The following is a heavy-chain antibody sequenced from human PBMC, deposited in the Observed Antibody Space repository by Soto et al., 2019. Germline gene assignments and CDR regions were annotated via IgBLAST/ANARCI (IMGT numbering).Heavy chain of an antibody. CDR2: IIPIFGTA. J-gene: IGHJ5*02. CDR1: GGTFSSYA. CDR3: ARLYSSSWLGGWFDP. D-gene: IGHD6-13*01. Sequence: SVKVSCKASGGTFSSYAISWVRQAPGQGLEWMGGIIPIFGTATYAQKFQGRVTITADKSTSTAYMELSSLRSEDTAVYYCARLYSSSWLGGWFDPWGQGTLVTVSS. V-gene: IGHV1-69*06.